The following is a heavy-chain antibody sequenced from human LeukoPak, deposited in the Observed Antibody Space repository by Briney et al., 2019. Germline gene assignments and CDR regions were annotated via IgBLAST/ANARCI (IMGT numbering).Heavy chain of an antibody. CDR3: VELGITMIGGV. CDR1: GFTFSSYE. D-gene: IGHD3-10*02. CDR2: ISSSGSTI. V-gene: IGHV3-48*03. J-gene: IGHJ6*04. Sequence: GGSLRLSCAASGFTFSSYEMNWLRQAPGKGLEWVSYISSSGSTIYYADSVKGRFTISRDNAKNSLYLQMNSLRAEDTAVYYCVELGITMIGGVWGKGTTVTISS.